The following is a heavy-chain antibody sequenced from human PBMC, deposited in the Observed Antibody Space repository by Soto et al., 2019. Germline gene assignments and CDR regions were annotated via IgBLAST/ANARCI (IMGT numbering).Heavy chain of an antibody. Sequence: LSLTCTVSGGSISSYYWSWIRQPPGKGLEWIGYIYYSGSTNYNPSLKSRVTISVDTSKNQFSLKLSSVTAADTAVYYCARAKAPLYSSSWYWFDPWAQGTLVTVSS. D-gene: IGHD6-13*01. V-gene: IGHV4-59*08. CDR3: ARAKAPLYSSSWYWFDP. J-gene: IGHJ5*02. CDR2: IYYSGST. CDR1: GGSISSYY.